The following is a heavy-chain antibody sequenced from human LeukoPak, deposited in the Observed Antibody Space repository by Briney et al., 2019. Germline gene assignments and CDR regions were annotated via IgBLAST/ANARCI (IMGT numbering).Heavy chain of an antibody. CDR1: GFTFSNYA. CDR2: ISSDGGTT. J-gene: IGHJ4*02. V-gene: IGHV3-64*01. CDR3: ARGPYFDY. Sequence: PGGSLRLSCAASGFTFSNYATHWVRQAPGKGLEFVSAISSDGGTTYYANSVKGRFTISRDKSKNTLNLQMGSLRAEDMAVYYCARGPYFDYWGQGTLVTVSS.